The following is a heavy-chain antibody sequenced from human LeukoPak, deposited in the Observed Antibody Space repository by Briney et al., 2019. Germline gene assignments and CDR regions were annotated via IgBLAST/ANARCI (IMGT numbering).Heavy chain of an antibody. Sequence: SGTLSLTCTVSGCFISSGDYYWSWIRQPPGKGLEWIGYIYYSGSTYYNPSLKSRVTISVDTSKNQFSLKLSSVTAADTAVYYCARDRGDEGWFDPWGQGTLVTVSS. CDR1: GCFISSGDYY. CDR2: IYYSGST. V-gene: IGHV4-30-4*01. J-gene: IGHJ5*02. CDR3: ARDRGDEGWFDP.